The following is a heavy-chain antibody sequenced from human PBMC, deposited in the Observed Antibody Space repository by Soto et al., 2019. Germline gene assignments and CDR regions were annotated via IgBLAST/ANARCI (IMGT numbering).Heavy chain of an antibody. D-gene: IGHD1-1*01. J-gene: IGHJ6*02. CDR2: IVVGGGDT. CDR3: AAATGSASYYAMDV. CDR1: GFTFSNSA. V-gene: IGHV1-58*01. Sequence: SVKVSCKASGFTFSNSAVQWVRQARGQRLEWMGWIVVGGGDTKYAQSFQERVTVSRDTSTNTAYMELSSLSSQDTAVYYCAAATGSASYYAMDVWGQGTAVTVSS.